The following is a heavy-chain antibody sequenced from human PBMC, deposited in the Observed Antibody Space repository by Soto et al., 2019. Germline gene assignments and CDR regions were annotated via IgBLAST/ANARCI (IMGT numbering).Heavy chain of an antibody. CDR3: VRYPRTVGGSYRPDY. D-gene: IGHD3-16*02. CDR1: GVTFSSYW. V-gene: IGHV3-74*01. Sequence: XGSLILSCAAAGVTFSSYWMHWVRQVPEKGLVWVSRINSDGSITNYADAVKGRFTISRDNVKNTLYLQMNSLRAEDTAVYYCVRYPRTVGGSYRPDYWGQGTLVTVSS. CDR2: INSDGSIT. J-gene: IGHJ4*02.